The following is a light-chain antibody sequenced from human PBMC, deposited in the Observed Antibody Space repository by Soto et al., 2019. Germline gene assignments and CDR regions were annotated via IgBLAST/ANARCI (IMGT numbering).Light chain of an antibody. V-gene: IGKV2-28*01. CDR2: LGS. J-gene: IGKJ2*01. Sequence: DIVKTQSPLSLPVTPGEPASISCRSSQSLLYGAGYMYVDWYLQKPGQPPHLLIFLGSNRASGVPDRFSGSVSGTDFTLKISRVETEDVGIYYCMQTLQTPYTFGQGTKLEIK. CDR3: MQTLQTPYT. CDR1: QSLLYGAGYMY.